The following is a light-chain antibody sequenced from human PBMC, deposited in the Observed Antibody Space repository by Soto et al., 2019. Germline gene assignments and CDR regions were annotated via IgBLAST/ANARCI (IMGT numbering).Light chain of an antibody. Sequence: QSALTQPASVSGSPGQSITISCTGTSNDVGIYNYVSWYQQHPGKAPKLMIYEVTNRPSGVSDRFSGSKSDNTASLTISGLHAEDEADYYCSSYTISSTWVFGGGTKVTVL. CDR3: SSYTISSTWV. J-gene: IGLJ3*02. CDR2: EVT. V-gene: IGLV2-14*01. CDR1: SNDVGIYNY.